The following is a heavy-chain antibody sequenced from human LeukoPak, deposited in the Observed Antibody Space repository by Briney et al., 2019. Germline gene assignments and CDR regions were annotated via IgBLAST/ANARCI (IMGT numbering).Heavy chain of an antibody. D-gene: IGHD2-15*01. Sequence: SVKVSCKASGGTFSSYAISWVRQAPGQGLEWMGRIIPILGIANYAQKFQGRVTITADKSTSTAYMELSSLRSEDTPVYYCARARAEGYCSGGSCSYYFDYWGQGTLVTVSS. CDR1: GGTFSSYA. V-gene: IGHV1-69*04. J-gene: IGHJ4*02. CDR2: IIPILGIA. CDR3: ARARAEGYCSGGSCSYYFDY.